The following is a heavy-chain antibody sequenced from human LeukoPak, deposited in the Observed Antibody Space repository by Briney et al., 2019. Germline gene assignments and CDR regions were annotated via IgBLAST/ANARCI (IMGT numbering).Heavy chain of an antibody. V-gene: IGHV3-30-3*01. CDR3: ARPGPQYYYDSSGYYGYYYGMDV. Sequence: GGSLRLSCAASGFTFSSYAMHWVRQAPGKGLEWVAVISYDGSNKYYADSVKGRFTISRDNSKNTLYLQMNSLRAEDTAVYYCARPGPQYYYDSSGYYGYYYGMDVWGQGTTVTVSS. J-gene: IGHJ6*02. CDR1: GFTFSSYA. CDR2: ISYDGSNK. D-gene: IGHD3-22*01.